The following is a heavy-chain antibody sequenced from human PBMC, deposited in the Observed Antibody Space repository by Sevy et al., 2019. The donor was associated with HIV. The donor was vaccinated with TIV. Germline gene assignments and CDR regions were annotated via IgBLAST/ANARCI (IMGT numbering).Heavy chain of an antibody. J-gene: IGHJ4*02. Sequence: SETLSLTCTVSGGSISSSSYYWGWIRQPPGKGLEWIRRIYYSGSTYYNPSLKSRVTITVDTSKNQFSLKLSSVTAADTAVYYCARRGYCSGGSCYGSDYWGQGTLVTVSS. CDR3: ARRGYCSGGSCYGSDY. V-gene: IGHV4-39*01. CDR2: IYYSGST. CDR1: GGSISSSSYY. D-gene: IGHD2-15*01.